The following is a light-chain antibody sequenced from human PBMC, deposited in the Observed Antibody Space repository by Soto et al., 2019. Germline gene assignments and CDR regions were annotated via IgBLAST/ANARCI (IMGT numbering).Light chain of an antibody. CDR3: QQYNNWPRA. J-gene: IGKJ1*01. V-gene: IGKV3-15*01. Sequence: EIVMTQSPDSLSVSPGESATLSCWASQSVDSNLAWYQQKPGQPPRLLIYGASTRAAGVPARFSGSGSETEFTLTISSLQSEDFAFYYCQQYNNWPRAFGQGTKVEIK. CDR1: QSVDSN. CDR2: GAS.